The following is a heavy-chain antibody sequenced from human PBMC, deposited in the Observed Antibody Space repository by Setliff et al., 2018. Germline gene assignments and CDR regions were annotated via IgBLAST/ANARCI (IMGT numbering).Heavy chain of an antibody. J-gene: IGHJ6*03. D-gene: IGHD2-8*01. V-gene: IGHV3-48*01. Sequence: GESLKISCAASGFTFSSYSMKWVHQAPGKGLEWISYIDISSTTIYYADSVKGRFTISRDNAKNSLYLLMNSLRAGDTAVYYCARVGRERSNGECYSTTPCYSYYMDVWGKGTTVTVSS. CDR1: GFTFSSYS. CDR2: IDISSTTI. CDR3: ARVGRERSNGECYSTTPCYSYYMDV.